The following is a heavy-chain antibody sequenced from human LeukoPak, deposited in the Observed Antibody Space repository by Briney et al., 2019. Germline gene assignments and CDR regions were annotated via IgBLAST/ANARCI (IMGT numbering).Heavy chain of an antibody. CDR3: ARAKYYYGSGSYGYFDY. V-gene: IGHV4-4*09. Sequence: SETLSLTCTVSGGSISSDYWSWIRQPPGKGLEWIGYIYTSGSTDYNPSLKSRVTISVDTSKNQFSLKLSSVTAADTAVYYCARAKYYYGSGSYGYFDYWGQGTLVTVSS. D-gene: IGHD3-10*01. CDR1: GGSISSDY. J-gene: IGHJ4*02. CDR2: IYTSGST.